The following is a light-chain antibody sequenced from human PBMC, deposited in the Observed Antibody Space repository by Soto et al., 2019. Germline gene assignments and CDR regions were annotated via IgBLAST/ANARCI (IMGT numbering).Light chain of an antibody. CDR3: CSSVGSYTSV. CDR1: SSDVGGYNY. Sequence: QSALTQPRSVAGSPGQSVTISCTGTSSDVGGYNYVSWYQQHPGKAPKLMIYDVSKRPSGVPDRFSGSKSGNTASLTISGLQADDEADYYCCSSVGSYTSVFGGGTKVTVL. CDR2: DVS. V-gene: IGLV2-11*01. J-gene: IGLJ3*02.